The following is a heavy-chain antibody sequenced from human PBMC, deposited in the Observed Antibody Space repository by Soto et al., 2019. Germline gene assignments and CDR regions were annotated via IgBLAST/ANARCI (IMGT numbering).Heavy chain of an antibody. Sequence: QVQLVESGGGVVQPGRSLRLSCAASGFTFSSYAMHWVRQAPGKGLEWVAVISYDGSNKYYADSVKGRFTISRDNSRNRRYLQMNGLRAEDRAVYYCARDPVAYCGGDCRTFDFWGQGTLVTVSS. J-gene: IGHJ4*02. CDR2: ISYDGSNK. CDR1: GFTFSSYA. CDR3: ARDPVAYCGGDCRTFDF. V-gene: IGHV3-30-3*01. D-gene: IGHD2-21*02.